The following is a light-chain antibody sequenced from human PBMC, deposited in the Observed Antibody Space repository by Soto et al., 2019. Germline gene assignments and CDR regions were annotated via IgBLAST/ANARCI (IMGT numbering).Light chain of an antibody. J-gene: IGKJ1*01. Sequence: DIRMSQSPSSLSASVGDRVSITCRASQSISSWLAWYQQKPGRAPKLLIYDASNLQTGVPSRFSGSGSGTDFSLTISSLQPDDFATYYCQQYNSHWTFGQGTTGDIK. CDR1: QSISSW. CDR2: DAS. V-gene: IGKV1-5*01. CDR3: QQYNSHWT.